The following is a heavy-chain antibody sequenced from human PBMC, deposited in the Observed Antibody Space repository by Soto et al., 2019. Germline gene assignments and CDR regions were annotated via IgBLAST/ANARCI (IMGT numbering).Heavy chain of an antibody. V-gene: IGHV1-2*02. Sequence: ASVKVSCKASGYTFTGYYMHWVRQAPGQGLEWMGWINPNSGGTNYAQKFQGRVTMTRDTSISTAYMELSRLRYDDTAVYYCAREGRYFDWLLNYYGMDVWGQGTTVTVSS. CDR2: INPNSGGT. CDR3: AREGRYFDWLLNYYGMDV. CDR1: GYTFTGYY. J-gene: IGHJ6*02. D-gene: IGHD3-9*01.